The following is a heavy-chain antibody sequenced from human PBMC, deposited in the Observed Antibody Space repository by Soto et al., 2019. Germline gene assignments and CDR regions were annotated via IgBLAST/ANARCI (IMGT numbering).Heavy chain of an antibody. J-gene: IGHJ5*02. V-gene: IGHV1-69*13. CDR1: GGTFSSYA. CDR3: ARVVRWELLRYWFDP. Sequence: ASVKVSCKASGGTFSSYAISWVRQAPGQGLEWMGGIIPIFGTANYAQKFQGRVTITADESTSTAYMELSSLRSEDTAVYYCARVVRWELLRYWFDPWGQGTLVTVSS. D-gene: IGHD1-26*01. CDR2: IIPIFGTA.